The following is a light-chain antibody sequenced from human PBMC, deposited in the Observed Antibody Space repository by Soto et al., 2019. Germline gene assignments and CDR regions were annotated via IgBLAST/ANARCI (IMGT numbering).Light chain of an antibody. CDR2: ATT. Sequence: DIQMTQSPSSLSASVGDRVTITCRASQGITKYLAWFQQKPGKAPKSLIYATTSLQSGVPSMFSGSGSGTDFTITINSLQPEDFSPHYCQPYDIHPRTFGQGTKLEMK. CDR1: QGITKY. J-gene: IGKJ2*01. CDR3: QPYDIHPRT. V-gene: IGKV1-16*01.